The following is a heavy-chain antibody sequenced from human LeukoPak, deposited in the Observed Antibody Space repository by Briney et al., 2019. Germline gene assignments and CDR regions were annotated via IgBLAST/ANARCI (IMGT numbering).Heavy chain of an antibody. J-gene: IGHJ3*02. CDR2: ISGSGGST. CDR1: GFTFSSYA. D-gene: IGHD2-21*01. V-gene: IGHV3-23*01. CDR3: AKDQVISGSEASDI. Sequence: GGSLRLSCAASGFTFSSYAMSWVRQAPGKGLEWVSAISGSGGSTYYADSVKGRFTISRDNSWNTLYLQMSSLRAEDAAVYYCAKDQVISGSEASDIWGQGTMVTVSS.